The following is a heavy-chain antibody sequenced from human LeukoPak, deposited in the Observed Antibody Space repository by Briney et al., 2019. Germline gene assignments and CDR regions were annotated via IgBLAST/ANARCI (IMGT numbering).Heavy chain of an antibody. D-gene: IGHD3-10*01. CDR1: GDSISSYY. J-gene: IGHJ5*02. CDR3: ARDSGTTGEVKFDP. Sequence: SETLSLTCTVSGDSISSYYWSWIRQPAGKGLEWIGRISGSGTITYNPALQSRLSISIDTSKNQFSLKLMSVTAADTAVYYCARDSGTTGEVKFDPWGQGTLVTVSS. CDR2: ISGSGTI. V-gene: IGHV4-4*07.